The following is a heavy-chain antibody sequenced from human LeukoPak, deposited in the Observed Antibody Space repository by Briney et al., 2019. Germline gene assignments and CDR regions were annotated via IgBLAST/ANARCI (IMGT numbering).Heavy chain of an antibody. CDR1: GGSISSGDYY. J-gene: IGHJ6*02. Sequence: PSETLSLTCTVSGGSISSGDYYWSWIRQPPGKGLEWIGYIYYGGSTYYNPSLKSRVTISVDTSKNQFSLKLSSVTAADTAVYYCASSSSWGYYGMDVWGQGTTVTVSS. V-gene: IGHV4-30-4*01. CDR3: ASSSSWGYYGMDV. CDR2: IYYGGST. D-gene: IGHD6-13*01.